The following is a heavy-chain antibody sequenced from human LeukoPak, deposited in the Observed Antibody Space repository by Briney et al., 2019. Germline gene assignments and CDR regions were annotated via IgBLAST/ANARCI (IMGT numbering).Heavy chain of an antibody. J-gene: IGHJ4*02. CDR3: ARDFAREFTIDY. CDR1: GFTFSTYN. Sequence: PGGSLRLSCAAPGFTFSTYNMNWVRQPPGKGLQWVSYIISSSNIIYYADSVKGRFTISRDNAKNSLFLQMNSLRAQVTAVYYCARDFAREFTIDYWGQGTLVTVSS. D-gene: IGHD3-10*01. CDR2: IISSSNII. V-gene: IGHV3-48*01.